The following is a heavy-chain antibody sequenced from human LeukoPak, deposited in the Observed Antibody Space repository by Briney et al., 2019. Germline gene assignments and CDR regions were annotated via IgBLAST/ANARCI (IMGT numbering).Heavy chain of an antibody. Sequence: GGSLRLSCAAPGFTFSNYGMHWVRQTPGKGLEWVAVISYDGSDKYYVDSVKGRFTISRDNSKNTLYLQMNSLRAEDTALYYCVKRVYTSVSFDCWGQGTLVTVSS. CDR2: ISYDGSDK. D-gene: IGHD6-19*01. J-gene: IGHJ4*02. CDR1: GFTFSNYG. V-gene: IGHV3-30*18. CDR3: VKRVYTSVSFDC.